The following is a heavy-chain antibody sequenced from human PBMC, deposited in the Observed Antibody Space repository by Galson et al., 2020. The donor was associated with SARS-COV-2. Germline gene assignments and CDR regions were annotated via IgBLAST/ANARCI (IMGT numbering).Heavy chain of an antibody. CDR2: TSSDDDK. CDR3: AHKDITTSWYLPYFDY. Sequence: KMSGPTLVKPTQTLTLTCTFSGFSLSTSGVAVGWIRQPPGNALAWLALTSSDDDKRFSPSLKSRLTINKDTSKNQVVLTVTNVDPVDTATYYCAHKDITTSWYLPYFDYWGQGTLVTVSS. V-gene: IGHV2-5*02. J-gene: IGHJ4*02. D-gene: IGHD6-13*01. CDR1: GFSLSTSGVA.